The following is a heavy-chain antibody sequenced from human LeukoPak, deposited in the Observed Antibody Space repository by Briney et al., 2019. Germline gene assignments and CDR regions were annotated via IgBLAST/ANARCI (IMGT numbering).Heavy chain of an antibody. CDR1: GGSISSYY. J-gene: IGHJ4*02. D-gene: IGHD3-9*01. CDR2: IYYSGST. Sequence: SETLSLTCTVSGGSISSYYWSWIRQPPGQGLDWIGYIYYSGSTNYNPSLKSRVTISVDTSKNQFSLKLSSVTAADTAVYYCASALTGYYNFDYWGQGTLVTVSS. CDR3: ASALTGYYNFDY. V-gene: IGHV4-59*01.